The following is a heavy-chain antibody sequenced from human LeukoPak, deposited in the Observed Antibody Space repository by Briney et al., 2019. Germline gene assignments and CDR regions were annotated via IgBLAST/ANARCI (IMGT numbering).Heavy chain of an antibody. V-gene: IGHV3-23*01. CDR2: VRGSGFST. D-gene: IGHD5-24*01. CDR1: GFTFSSYA. CDR3: ARGRRDGYNLGY. Sequence: GGSLRLSCAASGFTFSSYAMNWVRQAPGKGLEWVSTVRGSGFSTYYADSVKGRFTISRDNSKNTLYLQMNSLRAEDTAVYYCARGRRDGYNLGYWGQGTLVAVSS. J-gene: IGHJ4*02.